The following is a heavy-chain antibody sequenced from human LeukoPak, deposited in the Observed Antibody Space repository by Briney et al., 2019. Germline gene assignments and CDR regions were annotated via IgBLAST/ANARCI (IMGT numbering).Heavy chain of an antibody. V-gene: IGHV3-74*01. CDR2: GEGDATTS. J-gene: IGHJ5*02. CDR1: GFTFSTYV. Sequence: LAGGSLRLSCAASGFTFSTYVMNWVRQAPGKGLEWVSRGEGDATTSSYADSVKGRFIISRDHARNTLYLQMNSLRDEDTAVYYCARSDWFDPWGQGNLVTVSS. CDR3: ARSDWFDP.